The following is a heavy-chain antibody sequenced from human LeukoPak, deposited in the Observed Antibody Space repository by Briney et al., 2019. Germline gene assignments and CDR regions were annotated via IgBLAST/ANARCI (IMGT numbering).Heavy chain of an antibody. J-gene: IGHJ6*02. CDR1: GFTSSTYG. CDR2: IPYDGSDK. Sequence: PGRSLTLSCEASGFTSSTYGMHWVRQAPGKGLEWITLIPYDGSDKYYADSVKGRFTISRDNSKNTLYLQMNSLRAEDTAVYYCARYYGSGRGYYGLDVWGQGTTVTVFS. V-gene: IGHV3-30*03. CDR3: ARYYGSGRGYYGLDV. D-gene: IGHD3-10*01.